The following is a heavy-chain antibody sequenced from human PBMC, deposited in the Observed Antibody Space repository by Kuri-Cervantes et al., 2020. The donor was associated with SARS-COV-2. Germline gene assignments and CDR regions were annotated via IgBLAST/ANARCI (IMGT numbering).Heavy chain of an antibody. CDR2: TRSKAYGGTT. Sequence: LSLTCTASGFTFGDYAMSWVRQAPGKGLEWVGFTRSKAYGGTTEYAASVKGRFTISRDDSKSIAYLQMNSLKTEDTAVYYCTRVEFNWNYFDYWGQGTLVTVSS. V-gene: IGHV3-49*04. CDR3: TRVEFNWNYFDY. D-gene: IGHD1-1*01. J-gene: IGHJ4*02. CDR1: GFTFGDYA.